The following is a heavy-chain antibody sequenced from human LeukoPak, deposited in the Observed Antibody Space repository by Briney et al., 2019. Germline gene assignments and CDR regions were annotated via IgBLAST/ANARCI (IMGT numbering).Heavy chain of an antibody. CDR2: IYHSGST. Sequence: PPETLSLTCAVSGGSISSSNWWSWVRQPPGKGLEWIGEIYHSGSTNYNPSLKSRVTISVDKSKNQFSLKLSSVTAADTAVYYCARRDSSGWSQYCFDYWGQGTLVTVSS. CDR1: GGSISSSNW. V-gene: IGHV4-4*03. CDR3: ARRDSSGWSQYCFDY. D-gene: IGHD6-19*01. J-gene: IGHJ4*02.